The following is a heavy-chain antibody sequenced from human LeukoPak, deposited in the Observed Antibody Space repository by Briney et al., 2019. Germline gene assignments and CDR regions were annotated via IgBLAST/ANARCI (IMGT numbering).Heavy chain of an antibody. CDR3: ARDLGYYDSSGYYYCFDY. J-gene: IGHJ4*02. Sequence: GSLRLSCAASGFTFSSYSMNWVRQAPGKGLEWVSSISSSSSYIYYADSVKGRFTISRDNAKNSLYLQMNSLRAEDTAVYYCARDLGYYDSSGYYYCFDYWGQGTLVTVSS. CDR1: GFTFSSYS. CDR2: ISSSSSYI. V-gene: IGHV3-21*01. D-gene: IGHD3-22*01.